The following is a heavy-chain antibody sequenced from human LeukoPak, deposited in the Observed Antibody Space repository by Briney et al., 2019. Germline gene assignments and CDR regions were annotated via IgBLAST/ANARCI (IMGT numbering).Heavy chain of an antibody. D-gene: IGHD2-2*01. V-gene: IGHV1-24*01. Sequence: VASVKVSCKVSGYTLTELSMHWVRQAPGKGLEWMGGFDPVDGETIYAQKFQGRVTMTEDTSTDTAYMELSSLRSEDTAVYYCATGLGVVVPTSRQNDYWGQGTLVTVSS. CDR3: ATGLGVVVPTSRQNDY. CDR2: FDPVDGET. CDR1: GYTLTELS. J-gene: IGHJ4*02.